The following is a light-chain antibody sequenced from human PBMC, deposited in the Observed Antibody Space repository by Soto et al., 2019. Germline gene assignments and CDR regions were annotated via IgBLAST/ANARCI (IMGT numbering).Light chain of an antibody. CDR1: QSVSSKF. J-gene: IGKJ1*01. V-gene: IGKV3-20*01. Sequence: EIVLTQSPGTLSLSLGERAALSCRPSQSVSSKFLAWYQQKPGQAPRLLIYAASNRATGIPDRFSGSGSGTDFTLTISRLEPEDFAVYYCQQSGSSPPTFGQGTKVDIK. CDR2: AAS. CDR3: QQSGSSPPT.